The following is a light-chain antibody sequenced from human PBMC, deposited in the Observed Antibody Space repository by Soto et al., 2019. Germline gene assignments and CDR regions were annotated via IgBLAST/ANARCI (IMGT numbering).Light chain of an antibody. CDR2: KAS. CDR3: QQYNSYWP. CDR1: QSISSW. V-gene: IGKV1-5*03. Sequence: DIQMTQSPSTLSASVGDRVTITCRASQSISSWLAWYQQKPGKAPKLLIYKASSLDSGVPSRFSGSGSGTELTLNINNLHPDVFATYYCQQYNSYWPFGQGTKVEIK. J-gene: IGKJ1*01.